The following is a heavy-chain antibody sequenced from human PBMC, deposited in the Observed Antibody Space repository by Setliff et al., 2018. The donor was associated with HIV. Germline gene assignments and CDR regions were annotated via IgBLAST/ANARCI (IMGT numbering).Heavy chain of an antibody. CDR3: ARARLQGIVTAVGPRDNCLDP. CDR2: ISAYTGHT. Sequence: ASVKVSCKASGYTFATYTINWVRQAPGQGLEWMGWISAYTGHTDYASRFLGRVTLTTDTSTSTAYMELRSLSSDDTAVYFCARARLQGIVTAVGPRDNCLDPWGQGTRVTVSS. J-gene: IGHJ5*02. CDR1: GYTFATYT. D-gene: IGHD2-21*02. V-gene: IGHV1-18*01.